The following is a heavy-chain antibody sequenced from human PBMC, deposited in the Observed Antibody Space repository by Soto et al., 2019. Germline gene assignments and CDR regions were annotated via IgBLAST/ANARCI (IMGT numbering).Heavy chain of an antibody. CDR3: TVRRGYYDSSGYFFDY. CDR2: IKSKTDGGTT. V-gene: IGHV3-15*01. CDR1: GFTFSNAW. D-gene: IGHD3-22*01. Sequence: GGSLRLSCAASGFTFSNAWMSWVRQAPGKGLEWVGRIKSKTDGGTTDYAAPVKGRFTISRDDSKNTLYLQMNSLKTENTAVYYCTVRRGYYDSSGYFFDYWGQGTLVTVSS. J-gene: IGHJ4*02.